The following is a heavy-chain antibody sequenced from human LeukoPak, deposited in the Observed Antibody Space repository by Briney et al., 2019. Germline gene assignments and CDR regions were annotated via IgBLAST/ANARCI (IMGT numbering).Heavy chain of an antibody. D-gene: IGHD5-12*01. V-gene: IGHV3-23*01. J-gene: IGHJ4*02. CDR3: ASGLIVATIPRRAVLGY. CDR1: GFTFSSYA. Sequence: GGSLRLSCAASGFTFSSYAMSWIRQAPGKGLEWVSAISGSGGSTYYADSVKGRFTISRDNSKNTLYLQMNSLRAEDTAVYYCASGLIVATIPRRAVLGYWGQGTLVTVSS. CDR2: ISGSGGST.